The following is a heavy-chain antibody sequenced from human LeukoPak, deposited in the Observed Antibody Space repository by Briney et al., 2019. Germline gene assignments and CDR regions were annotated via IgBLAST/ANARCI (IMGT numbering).Heavy chain of an antibody. CDR2: MNPNSGNT. Sequence: ASVKVSCKASGYTFTSYDINWVRQATGQGLEWMGWMNPNSGNTGCAQKFQGRVTMTRNTSISTAYMELSSLRSEDTAVYYCARERRYSSGWYFGYWGQGTLVTVSS. D-gene: IGHD6-19*01. CDR3: ARERRYSSGWYFGY. J-gene: IGHJ4*02. V-gene: IGHV1-8*01. CDR1: GYTFTSYD.